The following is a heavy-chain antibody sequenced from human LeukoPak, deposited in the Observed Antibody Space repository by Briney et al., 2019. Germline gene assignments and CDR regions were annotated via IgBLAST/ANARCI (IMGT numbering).Heavy chain of an antibody. J-gene: IGHJ4*02. V-gene: IGHV1-2*02. CDR2: INPNSGGT. Sequence: ASVKVSCKASGYTFTGYYMHWVRQAPGQGLEWMGWINPNSGGTNYAQKFQGRVTMTRDTSISTAYMELSRLRSDDTAVYYCARDFYDSSGYPLFDYWGQGTLVTVSS. CDR3: ARDFYDSSGYPLFDY. D-gene: IGHD3-22*01. CDR1: GYTFTGYY.